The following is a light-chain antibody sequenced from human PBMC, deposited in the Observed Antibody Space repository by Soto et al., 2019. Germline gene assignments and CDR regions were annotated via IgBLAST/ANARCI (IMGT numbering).Light chain of an antibody. CDR2: GAS. CDR3: QQYGRSPMFT. J-gene: IGKJ2*01. V-gene: IGKV3-20*01. Sequence: EIVLTQSPGTLSLSPGERATLSCRASQSVSSNYLAWYQQKPGQAPRLLIYGASRGAAGSQDRFSGSGSGKDFTLTISRLEPEDFAGYFCQQYGRSPMFTFGQGTKLEIK. CDR1: QSVSSNY.